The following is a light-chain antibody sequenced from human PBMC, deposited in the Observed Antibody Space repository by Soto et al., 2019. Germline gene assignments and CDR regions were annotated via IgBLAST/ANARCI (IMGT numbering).Light chain of an antibody. CDR3: QHHNSYSQT. Sequence: DIELTPAAPTLSDSVGDRVTITCRASQSIRYYLAWYQQMPGKAPKLLIYGASSLQSGVPSRFSGSGSGTEFTLTISSLQPDDFATYFCQHHNSYSQTFGQGTKVDIK. CDR1: QSIRYY. J-gene: IGKJ1*01. V-gene: IGKV1-5*01. CDR2: GAS.